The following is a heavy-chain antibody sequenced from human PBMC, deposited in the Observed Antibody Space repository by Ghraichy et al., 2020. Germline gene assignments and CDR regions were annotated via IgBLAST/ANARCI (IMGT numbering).Heavy chain of an antibody. CDR3: AKGTMVGDFWSGYYYYGMDV. V-gene: IGHV3-23*01. CDR1: GFTFSSYA. Sequence: GGSLRLSCAASGFTFSSYAMSWVRQASGKGLEWVSAISGSGGSTYYADSVKGRFTISRDNSKNTLYLQMNSLRAEDTAVYYCAKGTMVGDFWSGYYYYGMDVWGQGTTVTVSS. CDR2: ISGSGGST. D-gene: IGHD3-3*01. J-gene: IGHJ6*02.